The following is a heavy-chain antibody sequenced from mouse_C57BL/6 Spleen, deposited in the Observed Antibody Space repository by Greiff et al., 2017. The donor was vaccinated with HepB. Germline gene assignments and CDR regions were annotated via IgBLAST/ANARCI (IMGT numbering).Heavy chain of an antibody. V-gene: IGHV5-17*01. CDR2: ISSGSSTI. D-gene: IGHD2-5*01. Sequence: EVMLVESGGGLVKPGGSLKLSCAASGFTFSDYGMHWVRQAPEKGLEWVAYISSGSSTIYYADTVKGRFTISRDNAKNTLFLQMTSLRSEDTAMYYCARDYSNYPYYFDYWGQGTTLTVSS. CDR3: ARDYSNYPYYFDY. CDR1: GFTFSDYG. J-gene: IGHJ2*01.